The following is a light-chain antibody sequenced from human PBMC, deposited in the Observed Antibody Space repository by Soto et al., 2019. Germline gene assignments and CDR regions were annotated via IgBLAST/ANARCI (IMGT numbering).Light chain of an antibody. CDR3: QRET. Sequence: EIVLTQSPATLSLSPGDRATLSCRASQSVRNSLAWYQQKPGRAPRLVIYDVSERAAGIAARFSGSGSGTDFTLTISSLEPEDFAVYFCQRETFGQGTKVDIK. V-gene: IGKV3-11*01. CDR1: QSVRNS. CDR2: DVS. J-gene: IGKJ1*01.